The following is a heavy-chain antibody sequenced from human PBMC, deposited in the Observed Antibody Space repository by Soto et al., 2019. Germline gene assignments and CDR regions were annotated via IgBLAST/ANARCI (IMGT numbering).Heavy chain of an antibody. D-gene: IGHD2-2*02. CDR1: GGTFSSYA. CDR2: IIPIFGTA. J-gene: IGHJ6*02. V-gene: IGHV1-69*01. CDR3: AGDIVVVPAAIPLYGMDV. Sequence: QVQLVQSGAEVKKPGSSVKVSCKASGGTFSSYAISWVRQAPGQGLELMGGIIPIFGTANYAQKFQGRVTITADESTSTAYMELSSLRSEDTAVYYCAGDIVVVPAAIPLYGMDVWGQGTTVTVSS.